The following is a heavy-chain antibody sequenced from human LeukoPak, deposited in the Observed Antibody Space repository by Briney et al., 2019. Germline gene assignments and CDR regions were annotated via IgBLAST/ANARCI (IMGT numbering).Heavy chain of an antibody. J-gene: IGHJ4*02. Sequence: SGGSLRLSCAASGFTFRNYAMYWVRQAPGRGLEWAAAVSFDGNTTFYSDSVKGRFAISRDNSKNTLYLEMNSLRPEDTAVYYCARFRAATTRFDYWGQGTLVTVSS. CDR1: GFTFRNYA. CDR3: ARFRAATTRFDY. V-gene: IGHV3-30*09. D-gene: IGHD1/OR15-1a*01. CDR2: VSFDGNTT.